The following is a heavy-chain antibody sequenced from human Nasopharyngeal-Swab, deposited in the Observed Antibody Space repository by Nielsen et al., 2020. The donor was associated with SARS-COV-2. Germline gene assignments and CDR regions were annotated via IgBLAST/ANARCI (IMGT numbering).Heavy chain of an antibody. Sequence: GESLNISCKGSGYSFTSYWIGWVRPMPGKGLEWMGIIYPGDSDTRYSPSFQGQVTISADKTISTAYLQWSSLKASDTAMYYCARQVYGDYDHAFDIWGQGTMVTVSS. CDR1: GYSFTSYW. CDR3: ARQVYGDYDHAFDI. J-gene: IGHJ3*02. V-gene: IGHV5-51*01. CDR2: IYPGDSDT. D-gene: IGHD4-17*01.